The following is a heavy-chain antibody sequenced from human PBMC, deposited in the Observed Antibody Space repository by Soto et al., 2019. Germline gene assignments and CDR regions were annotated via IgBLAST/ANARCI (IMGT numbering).Heavy chain of an antibody. CDR2: ISSSSSYI. Sequence: GGSLRLSCAASGFTFSSYSMNWVRQAPGKGLEWVSSISSSSSYIYYADSVKGRFTISRDNAKNSLYLQMNSLRAEDTAVYYCARETPVLLTIFGVVNTPPYAFDIWGQGTMVTVSS. CDR1: GFTFSSYS. V-gene: IGHV3-21*01. CDR3: ARETPVLLTIFGVVNTPPYAFDI. D-gene: IGHD3-3*01. J-gene: IGHJ3*02.